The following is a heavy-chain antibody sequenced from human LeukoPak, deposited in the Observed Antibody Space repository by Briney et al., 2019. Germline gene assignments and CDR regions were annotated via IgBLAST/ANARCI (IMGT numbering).Heavy chain of an antibody. CDR2: FDPEDGET. D-gene: IGHD6-13*01. CDR3: AKDPEAAAGLEYFQH. CDR1: GYTLTELS. V-gene: IGHV1-24*01. J-gene: IGHJ1*01. Sequence: ASVKVSCKVSGYTLTELSMHWVRQAPGKGLEWMGGFDPEDGETIYAQKFQGRVTMTEDTSTDTAYMELSSLRSEDTAVYYCAKDPEAAAGLEYFQHWGQGTLVTVSS.